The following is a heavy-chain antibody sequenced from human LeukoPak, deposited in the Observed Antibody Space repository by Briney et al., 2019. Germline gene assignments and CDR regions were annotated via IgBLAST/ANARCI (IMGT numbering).Heavy chain of an antibody. CDR1: GFTFSSYW. D-gene: IGHD3-3*01. CDR2: IKQDGSEK. V-gene: IGHV3-7*01. CDR3: ASGHTIFGVVIHLGY. Sequence: PGGSLRLSCAASGFTFSSYWMSWVRQAPGKGLEWVANIKQDGSEKYYVDSVKGRFTISRDNAKNSLYLQMNSLRAEDTAVYYCASGHTIFGVVIHLGYWGQGTLVTVSS. J-gene: IGHJ4*02.